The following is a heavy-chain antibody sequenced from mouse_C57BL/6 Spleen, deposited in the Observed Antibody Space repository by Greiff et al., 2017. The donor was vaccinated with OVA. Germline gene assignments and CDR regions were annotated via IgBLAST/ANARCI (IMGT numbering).Heavy chain of an antibody. J-gene: IGHJ4*01. CDR2: ISYDGSN. Sequence: EVQRVESGPGLVKPSQSLSLTCSVTGYSITSGYYWNWIRQFPGNKLEWMGYISYDGSNNYNPSLKNRISITRDTSKNQFFLKLNSVTTEDTATYYCARDPEDYYGSTGLKDYWGQGTSVTVSS. V-gene: IGHV3-6*01. D-gene: IGHD1-1*01. CDR1: GYSITSGYY. CDR3: ARDPEDYYGSTGLKDY.